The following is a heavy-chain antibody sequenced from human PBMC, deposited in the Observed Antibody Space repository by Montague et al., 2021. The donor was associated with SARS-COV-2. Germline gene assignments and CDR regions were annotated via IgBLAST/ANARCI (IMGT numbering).Heavy chain of an antibody. CDR3: AKDPYYDFWSGYYFDY. CDR2: IYSGGSST. CDR1: GFTFSSYA. V-gene: IGHV3-23*03. D-gene: IGHD3-3*01. J-gene: IGHJ4*02. Sequence: SLRLSCAAFGFTFSSYAMSWVRQAPGKGLEWVSVIYSGGSSTYYXDSXKGLFTISRDNSKNTLYLQMNSLRAEDTAVSYCAKDPYYDFWSGYYFDYWGQGTLVTVSS.